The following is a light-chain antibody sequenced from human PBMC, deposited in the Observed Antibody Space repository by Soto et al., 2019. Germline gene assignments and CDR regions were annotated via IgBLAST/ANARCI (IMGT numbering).Light chain of an antibody. CDR2: DAS. CDR3: QQYSTYST. Sequence: DIQMTQSPSTLSATEGDRVTITCRASQSIGSSLAWYQQKPGKAPKLLIYDASNLESGVPSIFSGSGSGTEFTLTISSLPPDDFATYYCQQYSTYSTFGQGTKVDVK. V-gene: IGKV1-5*01. CDR1: QSIGSS. J-gene: IGKJ1*01.